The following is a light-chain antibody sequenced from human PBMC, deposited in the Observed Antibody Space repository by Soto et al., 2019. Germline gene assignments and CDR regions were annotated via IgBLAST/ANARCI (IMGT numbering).Light chain of an antibody. Sequence: QSVLTQPASVSGSPGQSITISCTGTSSDVGGYNFVSWYQPHPGKAPRLIIYEVSSRPSGVSYRFSGSKSGNTASLTISGLQAEDEADYYCSSYTLRNTLVLFGGGTKVTVL. V-gene: IGLV2-14*01. CDR1: SSDVGGYNF. CDR2: EVS. J-gene: IGLJ3*02. CDR3: SSYTLRNTLVL.